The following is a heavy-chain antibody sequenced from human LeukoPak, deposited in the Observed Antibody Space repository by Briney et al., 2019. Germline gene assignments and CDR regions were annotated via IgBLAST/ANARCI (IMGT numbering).Heavy chain of an antibody. J-gene: IGHJ4*02. V-gene: IGHV3-7*01. CDR3: ARVLWFGELLF. D-gene: IGHD3-10*01. Sequence: PGGSLRLSCAASGFTFSSYWMSWVRQAPGKGLEWVASIKQDGSEKYYVDSVKGRFTISRDNAKNSLYLQMNSLRAEDTAVYYCARVLWFGELLFWGQGTLVTVSS. CDR2: IKQDGSEK. CDR1: GFTFSSYW.